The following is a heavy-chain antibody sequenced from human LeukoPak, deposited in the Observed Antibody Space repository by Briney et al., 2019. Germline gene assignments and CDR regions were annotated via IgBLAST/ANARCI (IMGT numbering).Heavy chain of an antibody. Sequence: PGGSLRLSCAASGFTFSSYSMNWVRQAPGKGLEWVSSISSSSSYIYYADSVKGRFTISRDNVKNSLYLQMNSLRAEDTAVYYCAREAAVAGNFDYWGQGTLVTVSS. CDR2: ISSSSSYI. D-gene: IGHD6-19*01. J-gene: IGHJ4*02. CDR3: AREAAVAGNFDY. V-gene: IGHV3-21*01. CDR1: GFTFSSYS.